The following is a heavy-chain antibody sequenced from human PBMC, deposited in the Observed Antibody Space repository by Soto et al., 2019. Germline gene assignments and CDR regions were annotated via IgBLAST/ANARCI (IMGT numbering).Heavy chain of an antibody. CDR1: GDSVSSDSAP. Sequence: SQTLSLTCAIYGDSVSSDSAPWIWIRQSPSRGLEWLGRTYYRSKWYNDYAISVKSRITINPDTSKNQFSLQLNSVTPEDTAVYNCARWVGIRYFDYWGQGTLVTVSS. CDR3: ARWVGIRYFDY. J-gene: IGHJ4*02. CDR2: TYYRSKWYN. D-gene: IGHD2-21*01. V-gene: IGHV6-1*01.